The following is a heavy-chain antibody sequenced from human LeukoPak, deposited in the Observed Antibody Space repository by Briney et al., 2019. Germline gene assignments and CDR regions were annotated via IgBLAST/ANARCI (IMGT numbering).Heavy chain of an antibody. CDR3: ARDRKYYDSSGQDAFDI. Sequence: SQTLSLTCTVSGGSISSGGYYWSWIRQHPGKGLEWIGYIYYSGSTYYNPSLKSRVTSSVDTSKNQFSLKLSSVTAADTAVYYCARDRKYYDSSGQDAFDIWGQGTMVTVSS. D-gene: IGHD3-22*01. V-gene: IGHV4-31*03. CDR2: IYYSGST. CDR1: GGSISSGGYY. J-gene: IGHJ3*02.